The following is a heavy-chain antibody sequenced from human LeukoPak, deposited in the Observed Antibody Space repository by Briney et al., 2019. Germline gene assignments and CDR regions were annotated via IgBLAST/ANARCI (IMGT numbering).Heavy chain of an antibody. CDR3: AIGGWFDF. J-gene: IGHJ4*02. CDR1: GFTFNFYG. Sequence: PGGSLRRSCATSGFTFNFYGMSWVRQAPGKGLEWVSTISDSGDHTNYADSVKGRFTISRDNSKNTVGLQMNSLRAEDTAVYYCAIGGWFDFWGQGTLVTVSS. V-gene: IGHV3-23*01. D-gene: IGHD2-15*01. CDR2: ISDSGDHT.